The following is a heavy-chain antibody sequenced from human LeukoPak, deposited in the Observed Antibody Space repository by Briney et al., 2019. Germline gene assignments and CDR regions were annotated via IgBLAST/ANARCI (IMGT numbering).Heavy chain of an antibody. CDR1: GGSISSSSYY. J-gene: IGHJ3*02. CDR2: IYYSGST. D-gene: IGHD7-27*01. Sequence: SETLSLTCTVSGGSISSSSYYWGWIRQPPGKGLEWIGSIYYSGSTYYNPSLKSRVTISVDTSKNQFSLKLSSVTAADTAVHYCARAQTGDAFDIWGQGTMVTVSS. CDR3: ARAQTGDAFDI. V-gene: IGHV4-39*07.